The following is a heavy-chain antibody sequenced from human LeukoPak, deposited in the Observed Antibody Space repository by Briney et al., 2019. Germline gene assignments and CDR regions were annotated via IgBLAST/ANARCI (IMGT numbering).Heavy chain of an antibody. CDR3: ASGGSYPPGMDV. CDR1: GGSISSYY. V-gene: IGHV4-4*07. J-gene: IGHJ6*02. CDR2: IYTSGST. Sequence: SETLSLTCTVSGGSISSYYWSWIRQPAGKGLEWIGRIYTSGSTNYNPSLTSRVTMSVDTSKNQFSLKLSSVTAADTAVYYCASGGSYPPGMDVWGQGTTVTVSS. D-gene: IGHD1-26*01.